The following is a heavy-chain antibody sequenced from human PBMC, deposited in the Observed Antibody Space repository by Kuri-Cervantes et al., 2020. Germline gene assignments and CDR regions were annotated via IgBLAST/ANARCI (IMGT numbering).Heavy chain of an antibody. CDR3: TTVVVVAAAPFDY. CDR2: ISGSGGST. V-gene: IGHV3-23*01. Sequence: GGSLRLSCAASGFTFSSYAMSWVRQAPGKGLEWVSAISGSGGSTYYADSVKGRFTISRDNSKNTLYLQMNSLRAEDTAVYYRTTVVVVAAAPFDYWGQGTLVTVSS. D-gene: IGHD2-15*01. CDR1: GFTFSSYA. J-gene: IGHJ4*02.